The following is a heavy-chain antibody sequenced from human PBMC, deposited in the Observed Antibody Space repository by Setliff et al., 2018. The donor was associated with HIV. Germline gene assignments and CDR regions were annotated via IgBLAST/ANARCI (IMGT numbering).Heavy chain of an antibody. D-gene: IGHD2-8*01. CDR2: IIPNSGGT. CDR1: GYTFTGYY. Sequence: GASVKVSCKASGYTFTGYYIHWVRQAPGQGLEWMGWIIPNSGGTNYAQKFQGRVTMTRDTSTSTAYMELSGLTSDDTAVYYCARSIYEWGAFDIWGQGTMVTVSS. V-gene: IGHV1-2*02. CDR3: ARSIYEWGAFDI. J-gene: IGHJ3*02.